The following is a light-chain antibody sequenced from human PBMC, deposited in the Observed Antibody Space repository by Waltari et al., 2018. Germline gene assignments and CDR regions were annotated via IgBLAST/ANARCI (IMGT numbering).Light chain of an antibody. Sequence: QSALTQPASVSGSPGQSITISCTGTSSDVGSHNLGSLYQHHPGKAPKLMIYEDTKRPSGVSNRFSGSKSGNTASLTISGLQAEDEADYYCCSYAGGTASILLGGGTKLTVL. J-gene: IGLJ2*01. CDR3: CSYAGGTASIL. V-gene: IGLV2-23*01. CDR1: SSDVGSHNL. CDR2: EDT.